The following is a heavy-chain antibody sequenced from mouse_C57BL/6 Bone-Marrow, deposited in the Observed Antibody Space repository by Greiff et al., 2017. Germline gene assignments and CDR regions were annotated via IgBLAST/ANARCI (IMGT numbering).Heavy chain of an antibody. CDR2: IYPGDGDT. CDR3: ASEADNYGSEGAMYY. CDR1: GYAFSSSW. V-gene: IGHV1-82*01. J-gene: IGHJ4*01. D-gene: IGHD1-1*01. Sequence: QVQLQQSGPELVKPGASVKISCKASGYAFSSSWMNWVKQRPGKGLEWIGRIYPGDGDTNYNGKFKGKATLTADKSSSTAYMQLSSLTSEDSAVYFCASEADNYGSEGAMYYWGQGTSVTVSS.